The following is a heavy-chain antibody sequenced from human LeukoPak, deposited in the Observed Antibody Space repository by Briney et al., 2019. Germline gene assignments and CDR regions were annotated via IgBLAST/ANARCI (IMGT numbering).Heavy chain of an antibody. D-gene: IGHD3-9*01. V-gene: IGHV3-43*01. CDR3: AKDGLTAILTGPNYYYYMDV. CDR1: GFTFDDYT. CDR2: ISWDGGST. J-gene: IGHJ6*03. Sequence: GGSLRLSCAASGFTFDDYTMHWVRQAPGKGLEWVSLISWDGGSTYYADSVRGRFTISRDNSKNSLYLQMNSLRTEDTALYYCAKDGLTAILTGPNYYYYMDVWGKGTTVTVSS.